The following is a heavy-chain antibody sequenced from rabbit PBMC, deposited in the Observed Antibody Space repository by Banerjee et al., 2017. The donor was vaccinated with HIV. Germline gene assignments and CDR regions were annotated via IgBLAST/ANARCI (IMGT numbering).Heavy chain of an antibody. Sequence: ESGGDLVTPGASLTLTCKASGFDFSSNYYMCWVRQAPGKGPEWIACIHVGDYDDTWYASWAKGRFTISRTSSTTVTLQMTSLTAADTATYFCARDLSGVIGWNLNLWGQGTLVTVS. CDR2: IHVGDYDDT. D-gene: IGHD1-1*01. V-gene: IGHV1S40*01. CDR3: ARDLSGVIGWNLNL. CDR1: GFDFSSNYY. J-gene: IGHJ4*01.